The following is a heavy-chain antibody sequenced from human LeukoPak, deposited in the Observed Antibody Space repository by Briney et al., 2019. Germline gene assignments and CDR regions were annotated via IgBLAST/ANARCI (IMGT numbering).Heavy chain of an antibody. CDR3: ASLAVAALGAFDI. D-gene: IGHD6-19*01. Sequence: TSETLSLTCTVSGGSISSYYWSWIRQPPGKGLEWIGYIYYSGSTNYNPSLKSRVTISVDTSKNQFSLKLSSVTAADTAVYYCASLAVAALGAFDIWGQGTMVTVSS. J-gene: IGHJ3*02. V-gene: IGHV4-59*01. CDR2: IYYSGST. CDR1: GGSISSYY.